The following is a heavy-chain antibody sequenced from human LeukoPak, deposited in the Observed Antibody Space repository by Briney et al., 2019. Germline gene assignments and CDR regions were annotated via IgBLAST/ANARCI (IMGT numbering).Heavy chain of an antibody. J-gene: IGHJ4*02. CDR1: GYTFTGHY. V-gene: IGHV1-2*02. CDR2: INPKNAGT. D-gene: IGHD5-24*01. Sequence: ASVKVSCKASGYTFTGHYMHWVRQAPGQGLEWMGWINPKNAGTNFAQRFQGRVTMTRDTSISTVYMELSRLRSDDTALYYCARPRRDGYNRSFDYWGQGTLVTVSS. CDR3: ARPRRDGYNRSFDY.